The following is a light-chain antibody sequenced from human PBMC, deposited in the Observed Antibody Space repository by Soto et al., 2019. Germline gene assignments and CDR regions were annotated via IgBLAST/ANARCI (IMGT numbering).Light chain of an antibody. CDR2: EVS. Sequence: LTQPASVSGSPGQSITISCTGTSSDIGGYNYVSWYQQHPGKAPKLMIYEVSNRPSGVSNRFSGSKSGNTASLTISGLQAEDEADYYCSSYTSSNYVFGTGTKVTV. V-gene: IGLV2-14*01. CDR1: SSDIGGYNY. J-gene: IGLJ1*01. CDR3: SSYTSSNYV.